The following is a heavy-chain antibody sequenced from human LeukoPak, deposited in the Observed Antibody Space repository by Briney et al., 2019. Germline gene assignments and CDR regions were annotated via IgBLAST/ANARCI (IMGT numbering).Heavy chain of an antibody. D-gene: IGHD3-9*01. Sequence: ASVKVSCKASGYTFTSYYMHWVRQAPGQGLEWMGIINPSGGSTSYAQKFQGRVTMTRDTSTSTVYMELSSLRSEDTAVYYCARTYYDILTGSPAPGDYWGQGTLVTVS. CDR1: GYTFTSYY. J-gene: IGHJ4*02. V-gene: IGHV1-46*01. CDR2: INPSGGST. CDR3: ARTYYDILTGSPAPGDY.